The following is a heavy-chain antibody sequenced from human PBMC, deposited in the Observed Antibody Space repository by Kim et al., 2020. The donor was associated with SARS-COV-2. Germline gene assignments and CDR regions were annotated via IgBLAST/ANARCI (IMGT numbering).Heavy chain of an antibody. V-gene: IGHV3-53*01. Sequence: GGSLRLSCAASGFTVGSNYMIWVRQAPGKGLEWVSVIYSGGSTYYADSVKGRFTISRDNSKTTLYLQMNSLRAEDTGVYYCARGGTYSHSIDYWGQGTLVPLPS. CDR2: IYSGGST. J-gene: IGHJ4*02. D-gene: IGHD5-18*01. CDR3: ARGGTYSHSIDY. CDR1: GFTVGSNY.